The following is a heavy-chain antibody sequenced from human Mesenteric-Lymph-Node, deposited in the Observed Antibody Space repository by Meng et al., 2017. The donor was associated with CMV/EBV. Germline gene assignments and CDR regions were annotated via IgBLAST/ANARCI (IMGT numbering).Heavy chain of an antibody. CDR3: AAFYSSSSGFDY. V-gene: IGHV4-61*01. J-gene: IGHJ4*02. CDR1: GGSVSSGSYY. Sequence: SETLSLTCTVSGGSVSSGSYYWSWIRQPPGKGLEWIGYIYYSGSTNYNPSLKSRVTISVDTSKNQFSLKLSSVTAADTAVYYCAAFYSSSSGFDYWGQGTLVTVSS. CDR2: IYYSGST. D-gene: IGHD6-6*01.